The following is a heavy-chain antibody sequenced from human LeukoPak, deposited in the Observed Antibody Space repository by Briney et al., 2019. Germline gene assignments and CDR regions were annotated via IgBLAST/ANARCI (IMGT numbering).Heavy chain of an antibody. Sequence: GGSLRLSCAASGFTFSSYGMHWVRQAPGKGLEWVAVIWYDGSNKFYADSVKGRFTISRDNSEDTLYLQMNSLRAEDTAVYYCVRDPSGSGFAFDSWGQGALVTVSS. CDR2: IWYDGSNK. CDR1: GFTFSSYG. D-gene: IGHD1-1*01. CDR3: VRDPSGSGFAFDS. V-gene: IGHV3-33*01. J-gene: IGHJ4*02.